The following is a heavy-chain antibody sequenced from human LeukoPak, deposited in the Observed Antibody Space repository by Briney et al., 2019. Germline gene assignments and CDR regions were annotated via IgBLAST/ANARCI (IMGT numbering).Heavy chain of an antibody. CDR1: GGSIRSSNW. Sequence: SETLSLTCAVSGGSIRSSNWWSWVRQPPGKGLEWIGEIYHSGSTNYNPSLKSRVTISVDKSKNQFSLKLSSVTAADTAVYYCAREGFDWLLYGFDYWGQGTLVTVSS. CDR2: IYHSGST. D-gene: IGHD3-9*01. J-gene: IGHJ4*02. CDR3: AREGFDWLLYGFDY. V-gene: IGHV4-4*02.